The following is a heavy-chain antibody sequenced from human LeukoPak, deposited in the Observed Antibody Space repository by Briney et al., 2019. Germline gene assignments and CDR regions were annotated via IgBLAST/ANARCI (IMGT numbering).Heavy chain of an antibody. J-gene: IGHJ4*02. D-gene: IGHD1-26*01. V-gene: IGHV4-59*01. CDR2: IYYSGST. CDR1: GGSISTYY. CDR3: AREGSRWVDFEF. Sequence: PSETLSLTCTVSGGSISTYYWSWIRQPPGKGLEWIAYIYYSGSTNYNPSLKSRVTISVDTSKSQFSLKMTSVTAADTAVYYCAREGSRWVDFEFWGQGTLVTVSS.